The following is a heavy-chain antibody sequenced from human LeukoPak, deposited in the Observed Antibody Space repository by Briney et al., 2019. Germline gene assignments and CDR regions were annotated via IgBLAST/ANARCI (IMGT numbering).Heavy chain of an antibody. J-gene: IGHJ4*02. Sequence: SETLSLTCTVSGGSISSGAYYWSWIRQHPGKGLEWIGYIYYSGNTYYSPSLTSRVTISIDTSKNQISLKLNSVTAADTGMYYCARCGGYAGSFNYWGQGTQVTVSS. CDR1: GGSISSGAYY. CDR2: IYYSGNT. V-gene: IGHV4-31*03. D-gene: IGHD5-12*01. CDR3: ARCGGYAGSFNY.